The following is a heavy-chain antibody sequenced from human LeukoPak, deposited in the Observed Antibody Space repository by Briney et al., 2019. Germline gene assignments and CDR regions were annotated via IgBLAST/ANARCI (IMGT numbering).Heavy chain of an antibody. CDR2: NYPGDSDT. CDR3: ARHQIIAVAGTSGAAHWFDP. Sequence: GESLKISCKGSGYSFTSYWIGWVRQMPGKGLEWMGINYPGDSDTKYSPSFQGQVTISADKSISTAYLQWSSLKASDAAMYYCARHQIIAVAGTSGAAHWFDPWGQGTLVTVSS. D-gene: IGHD6-19*01. J-gene: IGHJ5*02. V-gene: IGHV5-51*01. CDR1: GYSFTSYW.